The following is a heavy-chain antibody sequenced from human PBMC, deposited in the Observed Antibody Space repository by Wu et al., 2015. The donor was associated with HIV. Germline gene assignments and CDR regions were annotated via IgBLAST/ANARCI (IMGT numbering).Heavy chain of an antibody. CDR2: IIPIFGTA. CDR3: AIDVVDTAMRWFDP. Sequence: QVQLVQSGAEVKKPGSSVKVSCKASGGTFSSYAISWVRQAPGQGLEWMGGIIPIFGTANYAQKFQGRVTITTDESTSTAYMELSSLRSEDTAVYYCAIDVVDTAMRWFDPGAREPWSPSPQ. CDR1: GGTFSSYA. J-gene: IGHJ5*02. D-gene: IGHD5-18*01. V-gene: IGHV1-69*05.